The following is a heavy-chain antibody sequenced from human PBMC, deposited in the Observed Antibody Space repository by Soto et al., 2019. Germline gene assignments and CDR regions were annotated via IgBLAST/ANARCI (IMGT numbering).Heavy chain of an antibody. J-gene: IGHJ5*02. Sequence: QVQFVQSGAEVKKPGSSVKVSCKDSGYNFIGYYSHWVRHAPGQGLDWMGRINPRSGDTTYAQKFQGRLTRTSDTSNSTAYMELTRLRSDHTALYYCGRDGVGATPLGWFDPWGQGSLVTVSS. CDR1: GYNFIGYY. CDR3: GRDGVGATPLGWFDP. CDR2: INPRSGDT. D-gene: IGHD1-26*01. V-gene: IGHV1-2*06.